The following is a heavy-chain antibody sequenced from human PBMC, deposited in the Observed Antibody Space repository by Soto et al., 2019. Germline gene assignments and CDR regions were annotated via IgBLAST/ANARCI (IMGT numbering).Heavy chain of an antibody. CDR3: ARANSGDSNYFDY. V-gene: IGHV1-8*02. CDR2: MNPNSGNT. CDR1: GYTFTGYY. Sequence: ASVKVSCKASGYTFTGYYMHWVRQAPGQGLEWMGWMNPNSGNTGYAQKFQGRVTMTRNPSISTAYMELSSLTSEDTAIYYCARANSGDSNYFDYWGQGTPVTSPQ. J-gene: IGHJ4*02. D-gene: IGHD2-21*02.